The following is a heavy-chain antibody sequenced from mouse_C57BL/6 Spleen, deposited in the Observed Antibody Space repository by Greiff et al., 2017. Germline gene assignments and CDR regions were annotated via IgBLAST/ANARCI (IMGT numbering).Heavy chain of an antibody. D-gene: IGHD2-2*01. CDR2: IYPGDGDT. Sequence: QVQLQQSGAELVKPGASVKISCKASGYAFSSYWMNWVKQRPGKGLEWIGQIYPGDGDTNYNGKFKGKATLTADKSSSTAYMQLSSLTSEDSAVYFCAREVLGYYFDYWGQGTTLTVSS. V-gene: IGHV1-80*01. CDR3: AREVLGYYFDY. CDR1: GYAFSSYW. J-gene: IGHJ2*01.